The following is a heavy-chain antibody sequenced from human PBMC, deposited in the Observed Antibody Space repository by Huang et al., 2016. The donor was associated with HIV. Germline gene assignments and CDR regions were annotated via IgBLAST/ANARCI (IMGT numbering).Heavy chain of an antibody. V-gene: IGHV3-21*01. J-gene: IGHJ4*02. D-gene: IGHD6-13*01. CDR2: ISPSSSFI. Sequence: EVQLVESGGGLVKPGGSLRLSCAASGFSLVSYNVYCVRQTPGNVLQGVSTISPSSSFIDYADSVKGRFSISRDNAKNSLYLQMNNLRGEDTAVYYCARDRGQQLSPFDSWGQGTLVTVSS. CDR3: ARDRGQQLSPFDS. CDR1: GFSLVSYN.